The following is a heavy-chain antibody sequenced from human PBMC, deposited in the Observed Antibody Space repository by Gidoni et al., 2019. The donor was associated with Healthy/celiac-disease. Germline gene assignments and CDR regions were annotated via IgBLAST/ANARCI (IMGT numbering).Heavy chain of an antibody. CDR2: ISGSGGST. D-gene: IGHD5-18*01. V-gene: IGHV3-23*01. Sequence: EVQLLESGGGLVQPGGALRLPGAASGCPLSSYAMSWVRQAPGKGLAWVSAISGSGGSTYNADSVKGRFTISRDNSKITLYLQMNSLRAEDTAVYYCAVTAMVNGGYYYYYYGLDVWGQGTTVTVSS. J-gene: IGHJ6*02. CDR1: GCPLSSYA. CDR3: AVTAMVNGGYYYYYYGLDV.